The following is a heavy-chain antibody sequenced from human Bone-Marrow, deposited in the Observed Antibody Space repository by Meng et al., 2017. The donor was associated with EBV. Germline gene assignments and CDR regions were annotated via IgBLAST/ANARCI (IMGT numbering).Heavy chain of an antibody. V-gene: IGHV7-4-1*02. J-gene: IGHJ5*02. CDR2: INTNTGNP. CDR3: ARGKGSSWYNWFDP. D-gene: IGHD6-13*01. Sequence: YGYELKKPGASVKVSCKAPGYTFTSYAMNWVRQAPGQGLEWMGWINTNTGNPTYAQGFTGRFVFSLDTSVSTAYLQISSLKAEDTAVYYCARGKGSSWYNWFDPWGQGTLVTVFS. CDR1: GYTFTSYA.